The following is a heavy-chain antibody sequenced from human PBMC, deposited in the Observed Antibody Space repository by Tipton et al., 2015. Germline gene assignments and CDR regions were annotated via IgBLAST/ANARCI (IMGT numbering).Heavy chain of an antibody. CDR2: IYYSGST. J-gene: IGHJ4*02. CDR3: ACQDYDSLTRDYQTVDY. CDR1: GDSVTYYY. Sequence: TLSLTCTVSGDSVTYYYWSWIRQTPGKGLEWIGYIYYSGSTTYNPSLKSRVTMSRDTSKNQFSLKLTSVTAADTAVYYCACQDYDSLTRDYQTVDYWGQGTLVTVSS. V-gene: IGHV4-59*08. D-gene: IGHD3-9*01.